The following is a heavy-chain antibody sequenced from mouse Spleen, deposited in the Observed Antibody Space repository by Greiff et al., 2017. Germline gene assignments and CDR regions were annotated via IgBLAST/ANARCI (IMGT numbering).Heavy chain of an antibody. D-gene: IGHD2-12*01. V-gene: IGHV1-50*01. Sequence: QVQLQQPGAELVKPGASVKLSCKASGYTFTSYWMQWVKQRPGQGLEWIGEIDPSDSYTNYNQKFKGKATLTVDTSSSTAYMQLSSLTSEDSAVYYCARSFFTTRDYYAMDYWGQGTSVPVSS. CDR1: GYTFTSYW. J-gene: IGHJ4*01. CDR2: IDPSDSYT. CDR3: ARSFFTTRDYYAMDY.